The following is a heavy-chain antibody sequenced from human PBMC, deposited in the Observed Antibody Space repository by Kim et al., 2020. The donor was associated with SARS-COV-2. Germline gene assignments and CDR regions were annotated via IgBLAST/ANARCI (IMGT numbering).Heavy chain of an antibody. CDR3: ARGSDYHALDV. Sequence: ASVKVSCKTSGYTFSGFYIHWVRQAPGQGLQWVGWISPNNGATNYAEASQGRVTMTRDTSINTAYLELSRLKSDDTAIYFCARGSDYHALDVWGQGTTVTVSS. CDR1: GYTFSGFY. CDR2: ISPNNGAT. V-gene: IGHV1-2*02. J-gene: IGHJ6*02.